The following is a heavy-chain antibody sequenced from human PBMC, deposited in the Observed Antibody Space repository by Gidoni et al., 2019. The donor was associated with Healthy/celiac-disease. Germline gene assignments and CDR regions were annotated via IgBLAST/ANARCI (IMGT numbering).Heavy chain of an antibody. V-gene: IGHV3-23*01. CDR2: MSGSGGST. CDR1: GFTFSSYA. J-gene: IGHJ6*02. D-gene: IGHD6-13*01. CDR3: AKDYPQQLVLPYYYGMDV. Sequence: EVQLLESGGGLVQPGGSLRLTGAASGFTFSSYAMSWVRQAPGKGLEWVSVMSGSGGSTYYDDSVKGRFTISRDNSKNTLYLQMNSLSAEDTAVYYCAKDYPQQLVLPYYYGMDVWCQGTTVTVSS.